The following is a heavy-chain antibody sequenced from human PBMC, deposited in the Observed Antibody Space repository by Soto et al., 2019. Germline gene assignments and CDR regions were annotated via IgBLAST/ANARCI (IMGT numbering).Heavy chain of an antibody. V-gene: IGHV1-69*02. CDR3: ARSSGYGDSSEGLDI. Sequence: QVQLVHSGAEVKKPGSSVRVSCKASGGTFNNCTISWVRQAPGQGLEWMGRIIPIFGITNYAQKFQGRVTITADKSTSTAYMELSSLRSEDTAVYYCARSSGYGDSSEGLDIWGQGTMVTVSS. D-gene: IGHD4-17*01. J-gene: IGHJ3*02. CDR1: GGTFNNCT. CDR2: IIPIFGIT.